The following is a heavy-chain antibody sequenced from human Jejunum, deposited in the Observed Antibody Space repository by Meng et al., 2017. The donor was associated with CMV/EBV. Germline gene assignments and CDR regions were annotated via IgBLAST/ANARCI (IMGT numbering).Heavy chain of an antibody. CDR2: INPKSGDT. CDR3: ATDCGGGMCYGRAFDY. CDR1: GYTYSDYC. V-gene: IGHV1-2*02. D-gene: IGHD2-15*01. J-gene: IGHJ4*02. Sequence: QVQVWLFGAEEKEPGAAGKITFKASGYTYSDYCLHWVRQAPGQGLEWMGWINPKSGDTNYAQKFQGRVTMTRDTSITTAYMELSRLTSDDTAVYYCATDCGGGMCYGRAFDYWGQGTLVTVSS.